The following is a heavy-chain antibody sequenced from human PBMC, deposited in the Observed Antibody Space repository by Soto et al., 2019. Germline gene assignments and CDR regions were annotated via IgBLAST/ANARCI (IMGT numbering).Heavy chain of an antibody. D-gene: IGHD4-17*01. CDR1: GYTFTGYY. J-gene: IGHJ4*02. CDR2: MNPNSGGT. Sequence: ASVKVSCKASGYTFTGYYTHWVRQAPGQGLEWMGWMNPNSGGTNYAQKFQGRVTMTRNTSISTAYMELSSLRSEDTAVYYCARDLTYGDYDYWGQGTLVTVSS. V-gene: IGHV1-2*02. CDR3: ARDLTYGDYDY.